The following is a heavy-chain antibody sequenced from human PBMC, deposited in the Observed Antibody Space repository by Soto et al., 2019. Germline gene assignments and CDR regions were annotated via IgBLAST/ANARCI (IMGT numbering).Heavy chain of an antibody. V-gene: IGHV3-23*01. D-gene: IGHD3-22*01. CDR3: VKGSRGSRPYYFDY. CDR2: ISDSGLGT. J-gene: IGHJ4*02. Sequence: PVGSLRLSCAASGFTFNTYVMSWVRQAPGKGLEWVSAISDSGLGTYHADSVKGRFTVSRDNSKSTLYMQMNSLRGEDTAVYYCVKGSRGSRPYYFDYWGQGTRVTVSS. CDR1: GFTFNTYV.